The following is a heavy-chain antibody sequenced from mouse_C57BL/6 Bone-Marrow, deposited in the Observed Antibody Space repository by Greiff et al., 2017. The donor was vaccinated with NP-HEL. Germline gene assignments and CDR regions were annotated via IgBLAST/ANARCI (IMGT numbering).Heavy chain of an antibody. CDR1: GYTFTSYW. V-gene: IGHV1-5*01. D-gene: IGHD1-1*01. CDR3: TRCYYGSRQYYFDY. J-gene: IGHJ2*01. CDR2: IYPGNSDT. Sequence: VQLQQSGTVLARPGASVKMSCKTSGYTFTSYWMHWVKQRPGQGLEWIGAIYPGNSDTSYNQKFKGKAKLTAATSASTAYMELSSLTNEDSAVYYCTRCYYGSRQYYFDYWGQGTTLTVSS.